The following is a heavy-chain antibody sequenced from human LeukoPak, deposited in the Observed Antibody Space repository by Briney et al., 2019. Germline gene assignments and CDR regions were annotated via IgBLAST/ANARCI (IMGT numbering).Heavy chain of an antibody. CDR1: GGSISSYY. D-gene: IGHD1-26*01. J-gene: IGHJ3*02. V-gene: IGHV4-4*07. CDR2: IYTSGST. Sequence: SETLSLACTVSGGSISSYYWSWIRQPAGKGLEWIGRIYTSGSTNYNPSLKSRVTMSVDTSKNQFSLKLSSVTAADTAVYYCARDSTEVVGADRRAFDIWGQGTMVTVSS. CDR3: ARDSTEVVGADRRAFDI.